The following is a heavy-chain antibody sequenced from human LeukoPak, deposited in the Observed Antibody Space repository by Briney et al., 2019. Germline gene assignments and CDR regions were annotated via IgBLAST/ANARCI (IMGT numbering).Heavy chain of an antibody. J-gene: IGHJ4*02. CDR3: AVVKVAVAG. CDR1: GFIFSNYW. D-gene: IGHD6-19*01. CDR2: IKGDGGAT. Sequence: GGSLRLSCAASGFIFSNYWMLWVRQVPGKGLVWVSRIKGDGGATSYADSVKGRFTISRDNAKSTLYLQMNSLRADDTAVYYCAVVKVAVAGWGQGTLVTVSS. V-gene: IGHV3-74*01.